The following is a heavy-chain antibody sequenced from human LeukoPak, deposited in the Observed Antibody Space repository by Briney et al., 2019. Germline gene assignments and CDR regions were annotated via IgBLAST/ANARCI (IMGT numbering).Heavy chain of an antibody. Sequence: ASVKVSCKASGYTFTSYGISWVRQAPGQGLEWMGWISAYNGNTNYAQKLQGRVTMTTDTSTSTAYMELRSLRSDDTAVYYCARVVPAAIFYYMDVWGKGTTVTISS. D-gene: IGHD2-2*02. V-gene: IGHV1-18*01. CDR2: ISAYNGNT. CDR1: GYTFTSYG. J-gene: IGHJ6*03. CDR3: ARVVPAAIFYYMDV.